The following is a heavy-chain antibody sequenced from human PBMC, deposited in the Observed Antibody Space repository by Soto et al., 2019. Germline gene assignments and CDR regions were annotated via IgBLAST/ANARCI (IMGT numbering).Heavy chain of an antibody. D-gene: IGHD3-22*01. CDR2: IYPGDSDT. V-gene: IGHV5-51*01. CDR3: ARLTLAHDSSGYHIFDY. J-gene: IGHJ4*02. CDR1: GYRFSSHW. Sequence: PGESLKISCKGSGYRFSSHWIGWVRQMPGKGLEWMGIIYPGDSDTRYSPSFQGQVTISADKSTSTAYLHWSSLKASDTAMYYCARLTLAHDSSGYHIFDYWALGTLVTVSS.